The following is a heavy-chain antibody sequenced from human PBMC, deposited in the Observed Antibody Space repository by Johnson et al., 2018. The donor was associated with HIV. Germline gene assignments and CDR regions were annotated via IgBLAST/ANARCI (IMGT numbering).Heavy chain of an antibody. CDR3: AKDLINSGIDPQAFDI. V-gene: IGHV3-9*01. J-gene: IGHJ3*02. D-gene: IGHD1-26*01. CDR1: GFTFDDYA. CDR2: ISWNSGSI. Sequence: VQLVESGGGLVQPGESLRLSCAASGFTFDDYAMHWVRQVPGKGLEWVSSISWNSGSIGYADSVKGRFTISRDNAKNSLYLQMNSLRAEDTALYYCAKDLINSGIDPQAFDIWGQGTMVSVSS.